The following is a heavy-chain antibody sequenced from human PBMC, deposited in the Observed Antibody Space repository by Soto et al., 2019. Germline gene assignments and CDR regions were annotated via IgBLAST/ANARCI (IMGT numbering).Heavy chain of an antibody. J-gene: IGHJ5*02. CDR1: GFSFSNYG. D-gene: IGHD3-10*01. V-gene: IGHV3-33*01. CDR3: ARDKNIQYYYGSVSYPNWLDP. Sequence: QEQLVESGGGVVQPGRSLRLSCAASGFSFSNYGFHWVRQAPGKGLEWVAVIWYSGGNKNYADSVKGRFTISRDNSKNTLYLQMNSLRAEDTAVYYCARDKNIQYYYGSVSYPNWLDPWGQGTLVAVSS. CDR2: IWYSGGNK.